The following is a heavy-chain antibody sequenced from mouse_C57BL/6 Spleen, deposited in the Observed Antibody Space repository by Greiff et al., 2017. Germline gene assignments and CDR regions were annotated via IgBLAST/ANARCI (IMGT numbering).Heavy chain of an antibody. J-gene: IGHJ4*01. Sequence: VQLQQSGAELARPGASVKLSCKASGYTFTSYGISWVKQRTGQGLEWIGEIYTRSGNTYYNEKFKGKDTLTADKSSSTAYMELRSLTSEDSAVYFCAKVGGNSVYAMDYWGQGTSVTVSS. D-gene: IGHD2-1*01. CDR2: IYTRSGNT. CDR1: GYTFTSYG. V-gene: IGHV1-81*01. CDR3: AKVGGNSVYAMDY.